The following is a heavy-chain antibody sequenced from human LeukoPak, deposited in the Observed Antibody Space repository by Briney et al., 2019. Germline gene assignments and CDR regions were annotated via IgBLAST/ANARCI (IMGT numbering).Heavy chain of an antibody. Sequence: GGSLRLSCAASGFTFSSQAMSWVRQAPGKGLEWVSSITSGGGTYYADSVKGRFTISRDNSKNTLYLQMNSLRAEDTAVYYCAKTTGGYYFDYWGQGTLVTVSS. V-gene: IGHV3-23*01. CDR1: GFTFSSQA. J-gene: IGHJ4*02. D-gene: IGHD4-11*01. CDR3: AKTTGGYYFDY. CDR2: ITSGGGT.